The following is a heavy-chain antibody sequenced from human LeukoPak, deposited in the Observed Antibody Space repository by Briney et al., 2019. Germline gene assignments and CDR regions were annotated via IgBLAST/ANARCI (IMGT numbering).Heavy chain of an antibody. CDR2: ISSSSSYI. V-gene: IGHV3-21*01. CDR1: GFTFSSYS. Sequence: SGGSLRLSCAASGFTFSSYSMNWVRQAPGKGLEWVSSISSSSSYIYYADSVKGRFTISRDNAKNSLYLQMNSLRAEDTAVYYCASSFGVGGSPTEYFQHWGQGTLVTVSS. D-gene: IGHD1-26*01. J-gene: IGHJ1*01. CDR3: ASSFGVGGSPTEYFQH.